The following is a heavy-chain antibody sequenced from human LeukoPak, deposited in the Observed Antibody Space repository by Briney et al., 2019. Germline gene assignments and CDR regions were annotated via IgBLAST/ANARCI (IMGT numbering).Heavy chain of an antibody. CDR3: AKTSLPYCTNGVCYWDY. J-gene: IGHJ4*02. CDR1: GVSISSSSYY. CDR2: IYYSGST. V-gene: IGHV4-39*01. Sequence: SETLSLTCTVSGVSISSSSYYWRWIRQPPGKGLEWNGSIYYSGSTYYNPSLKSRVTISVDTSKNQFSLKLSSVTAADTAVYYCAKTSLPYCTNGVCYWDYWGQGTLVTVSS. D-gene: IGHD2-8*01.